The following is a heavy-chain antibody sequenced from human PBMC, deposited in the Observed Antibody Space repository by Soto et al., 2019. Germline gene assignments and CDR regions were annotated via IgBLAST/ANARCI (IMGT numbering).Heavy chain of an antibody. CDR1: GFTFTSAA. V-gene: IGHV1-58*01. CDR3: AAGALPGYYLSLDY. CDR2: IVVGSGNT. J-gene: IGHJ4*02. Sequence: SVKVSCKASGFTFTSAAVQWVRQARGERLEWIGWIVVGSGNTNYAQKFQERVTITRDISTSTAYMELSSLRSEDTAVYYCAAGALPGYYLSLDYWGQGNLVHVPS. D-gene: IGHD3-22*01.